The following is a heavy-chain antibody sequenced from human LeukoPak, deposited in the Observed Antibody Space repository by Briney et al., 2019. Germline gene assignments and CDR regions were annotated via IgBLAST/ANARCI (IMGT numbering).Heavy chain of an antibody. J-gene: IGHJ1*01. D-gene: IGHD2-15*01. CDR1: GFIFGDYY. V-gene: IGHV3-11*01. Sequence: PGGSLRLSCAGSGFIFGDYYMNWIRQAPGKGLEWVSYISISGSTVYYADSVKGRFTVSRDNTKNSLFLQMNNLRAEDTAVYYCARDQCTGGSCHRYFHHWGPGTLVTVSS. CDR3: ARDQCTGGSCHRYFHH. CDR2: ISISGSTV.